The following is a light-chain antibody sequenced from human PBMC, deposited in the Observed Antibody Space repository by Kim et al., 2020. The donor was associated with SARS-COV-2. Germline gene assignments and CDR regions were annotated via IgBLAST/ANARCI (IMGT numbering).Light chain of an antibody. CDR3: QVWDSSSDHVV. V-gene: IGLV3-21*04. CDR2: YES. CDR1: NIGSKS. Sequence: APGKTARITWGGNNIGSKSVHWYKQKPGQAPVLVIYYESDRPSGSPERFSGSNSGNTATLTISRVEAGDEADYYCQVWDSSSDHVVFGGGTQLTVL. J-gene: IGLJ2*01.